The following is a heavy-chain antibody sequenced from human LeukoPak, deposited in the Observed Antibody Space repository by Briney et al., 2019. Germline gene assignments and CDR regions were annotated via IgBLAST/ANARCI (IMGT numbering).Heavy chain of an antibody. CDR1: GYSFTNSW. J-gene: IGHJ4*02. CDR3: ARHAVRDGYNRHNDY. Sequence: GESLKISCKGSGYSFTNSWIGWVRQMPGKGLEWMGIIYPGDSDTRYSPSFQGQVTISADKSISTAYLQWNSLKASDTAMYHCARHAVRDGYNRHNDYWGQGTLVTVSS. CDR2: IYPGDSDT. D-gene: IGHD5-24*01. V-gene: IGHV5-51*01.